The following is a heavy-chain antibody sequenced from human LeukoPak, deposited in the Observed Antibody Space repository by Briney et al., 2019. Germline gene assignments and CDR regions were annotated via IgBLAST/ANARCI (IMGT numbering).Heavy chain of an antibody. D-gene: IGHD2-2*01. CDR3: AREVVVQAEMGLYYYYSMEV. CDR2: TYYSGST. J-gene: IGHJ6*03. Sequence: PSVTLSLTFTGSGVSIISYYWSWIGQPPGKGREWVGYTYYSGSTNYNPSLRRRVTISVAPSKNQFSLTLRSVTGADTAVYYCAREVVVQAEMGLYYYYSMEVWGKGTPVTVSS. V-gene: IGHV4-59*01. CDR1: GVSIISYY.